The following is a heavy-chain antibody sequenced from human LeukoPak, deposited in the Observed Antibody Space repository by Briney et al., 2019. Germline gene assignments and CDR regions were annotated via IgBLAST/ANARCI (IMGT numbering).Heavy chain of an antibody. CDR1: GYTFTSYG. J-gene: IGHJ6*02. CDR2: ISAYNGNT. CDR3: ARDSPYKVVAPYYYGMDV. Sequence: ASVKVSCKASGYTFTSYGISWVRQAPGQGLEWMGWISAYNGNTNYAQKLQGRVTMTTDTSTSTAYMELRSLRSDDTAVYYCARDSPYKVVAPYYYGMDVWGQGTTVTVSS. V-gene: IGHV1-18*01. D-gene: IGHD2-15*01.